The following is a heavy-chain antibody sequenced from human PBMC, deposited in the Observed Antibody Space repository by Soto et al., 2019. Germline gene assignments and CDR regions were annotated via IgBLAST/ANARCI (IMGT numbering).Heavy chain of an antibody. CDR3: AASCVGCGGFNSYGMDV. Sequence: QVQLQESGPGLVKPSQTLSLTCSVSGASISSGGYYWNWIRQHTGKGLEWIGYIYYSGTTYYNPSLKSRVTISVDTSKNQFSLKLSSVTAADTAVYYCAASCVGCGGFNSYGMDVWGQGTTVTVSS. V-gene: IGHV4-31*03. D-gene: IGHD2-21*01. CDR2: IYYSGTT. CDR1: GASISSGGYY. J-gene: IGHJ6*02.